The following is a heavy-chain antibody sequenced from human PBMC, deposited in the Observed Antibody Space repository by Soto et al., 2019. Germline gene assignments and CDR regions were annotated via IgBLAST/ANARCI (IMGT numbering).Heavy chain of an antibody. CDR1: GFTFSSYG. CDR2: IWYDGSNR. Sequence: QVQLVESGGGVVQPGRSLRLSCAASGFTFSSYGMHWVRQAPGKGLEWVAVIWYDGSNRYYADSVKGRFTLSRDNSKNTLYLQMNSLGAEYTAVYYCARDIAAAGTSYYYYGMDVWGQGTTITVSS. CDR3: ARDIAAAGTSYYYYGMDV. V-gene: IGHV3-33*01. J-gene: IGHJ6*02. D-gene: IGHD6-13*01.